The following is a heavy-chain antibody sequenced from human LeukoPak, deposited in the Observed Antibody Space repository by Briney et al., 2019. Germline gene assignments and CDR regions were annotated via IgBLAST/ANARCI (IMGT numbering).Heavy chain of an antibody. J-gene: IGHJ4*02. V-gene: IGHV4-61*03. CDR1: GGSISSGGYY. CDR2: VSLSGLT. Sequence: SETLSLTCTVSGGSISSGGYYWSWARQPPGQGLEWIGEVSLSGLTNYNPSLSSRVIMALDTSKNHLSLHLTSVTAADTAVYYCSRENGAFSPFGYWGQGYLVTVLS. CDR3: SRENGAFSPFGY. D-gene: IGHD2-8*01.